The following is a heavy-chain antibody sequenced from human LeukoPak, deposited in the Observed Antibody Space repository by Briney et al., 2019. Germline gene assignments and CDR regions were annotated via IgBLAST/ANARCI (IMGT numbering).Heavy chain of an antibody. CDR1: GYTFTGYY. Sequence: GASVKVSCKASGYTFTGYYMHWVRQAPGQGLEWMGWINPNSGGTNYAQKFQGRVTMTRDTSISTAYMELSRLRSDDTAVYYCARDQSDSSGYNLYYYYYMDVWGKGTTVTVSS. CDR3: ARDQSDSSGYNLYYYYYMDV. CDR2: INPNSGGT. D-gene: IGHD3-22*01. V-gene: IGHV1-2*02. J-gene: IGHJ6*03.